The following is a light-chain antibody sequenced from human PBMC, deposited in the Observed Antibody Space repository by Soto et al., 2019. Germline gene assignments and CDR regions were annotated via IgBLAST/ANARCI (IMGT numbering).Light chain of an antibody. CDR1: SSDVGAYNY. V-gene: IGLV2-14*01. CDR3: SSYTTTPTNTWV. J-gene: IGLJ3*02. CDR2: AVS. Sequence: QSVLTQPASVSGSPGQSITISCTGTSSDVGAYNYVSWYQQYPGKAPKLMIYAVSNRPSGVSNRFSGSKSGNTASLTISGLQAEDEADYYCSSYTTTPTNTWVFGGGTKLTVL.